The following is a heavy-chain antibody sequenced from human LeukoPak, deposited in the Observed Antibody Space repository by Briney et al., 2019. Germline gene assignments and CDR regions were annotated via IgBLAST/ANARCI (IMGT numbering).Heavy chain of an antibody. D-gene: IGHD6-19*01. V-gene: IGHV4-59*01. CDR1: GDSISSYY. J-gene: IGHJ4*02. Sequence: SETLSLTCTVSGDSISSYYWTWIRQPPGKGLEWIGYIYYSGSTNYNPSLKSRVTISVDTSKNQFSLKLTSVTAADTAVYHCARDRTGWLAPDYWGQGILVTVSS. CDR3: ARDRTGWLAPDY. CDR2: IYYSGST.